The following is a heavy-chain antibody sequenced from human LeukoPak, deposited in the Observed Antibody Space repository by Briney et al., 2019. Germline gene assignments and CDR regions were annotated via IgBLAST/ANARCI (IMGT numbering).Heavy chain of an antibody. CDR1: GFTFSNYG. V-gene: IGHV3-33*01. D-gene: IGHD2-15*01. Sequence: SGGSLRLSCAASGFTFSNYGMHWVRQAPGKGLEWVAVIWYDGSNKYYADSVKGRFTISRDYSKNTLYLQMNSLRAEDTAVYYCARDLGGKVIENWFDPWGQETLVTVSS. J-gene: IGHJ5*02. CDR2: IWYDGSNK. CDR3: ARDLGGKVIENWFDP.